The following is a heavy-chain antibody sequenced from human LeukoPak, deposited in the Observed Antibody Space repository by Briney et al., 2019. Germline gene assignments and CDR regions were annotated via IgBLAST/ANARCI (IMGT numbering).Heavy chain of an antibody. CDR1: GDSVSSNSAA. V-gene: IGHV6-1*01. CDR2: TYYRSKWYN. J-gene: IGHJ3*02. CDR3: ARGGGEIQLWKDAFDI. D-gene: IGHD5-18*01. Sequence: SQTLSLTCAISGDSVSSNSAAWNWIRQSPSRGLEWLGRTYYRSKWYNDYAVSVKSRITINPDTSKNQFSLQLNSVTPEDTAVYYCARGGGEIQLWKDAFDIWGQGTMVTVSS.